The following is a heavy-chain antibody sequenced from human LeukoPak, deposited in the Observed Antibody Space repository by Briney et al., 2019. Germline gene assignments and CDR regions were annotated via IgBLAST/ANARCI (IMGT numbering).Heavy chain of an antibody. J-gene: IGHJ4*02. V-gene: IGHV3-21*01. D-gene: IGHD1-14*01. CDR3: AKETPEYD. CDR1: GYTFSSYS. CDR2: ISSSSSYI. Sequence: GGSLRLSCAASGYTFSSYSMNWVRQAPGKGLEWVSSISSSSSYIYYADSVKGRFTISRDNAKNSLYLQMNSLRDEDTAVYYCAKETPEYDWGQGTLVTVSS.